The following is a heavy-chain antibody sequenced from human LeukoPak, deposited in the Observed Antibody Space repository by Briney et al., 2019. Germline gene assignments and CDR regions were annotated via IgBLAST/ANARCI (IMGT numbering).Heavy chain of an antibody. CDR3: ARALYSSGSTPYYYYYYMDV. CDR2: IIPIFGTA. CDR1: GGTFSSYA. V-gene: IGHV1-69*06. D-gene: IGHD6-19*01. J-gene: IGHJ6*03. Sequence: SVKVSCKASGGTFSSYAISWVRQAPGQGLEWMGGIIPIFGTANYAQKFQGRVTITADKSTSTAYMELSSLRSEDTAVYYCARALYSSGSTPYYYYYYMDVWGKGTTVTVSS.